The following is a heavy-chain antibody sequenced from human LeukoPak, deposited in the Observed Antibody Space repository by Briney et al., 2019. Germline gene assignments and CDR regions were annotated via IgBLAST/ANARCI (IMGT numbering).Heavy chain of an antibody. J-gene: IGHJ4*02. CDR1: GYSFNRYW. Sequence: GESLKISCKGSGYSFNRYWIGWVRQMPGKGLQWMGIIYPGDSDTRFSPSFQGQVTISADKSISTAYLQWSSLKASDTAMYYCARHVPHGSFFYFDLWGQGTLVTVSS. CDR3: ARHVPHGSFFYFDL. V-gene: IGHV5-51*01. CDR2: IYPGDSDT. D-gene: IGHD1-26*01.